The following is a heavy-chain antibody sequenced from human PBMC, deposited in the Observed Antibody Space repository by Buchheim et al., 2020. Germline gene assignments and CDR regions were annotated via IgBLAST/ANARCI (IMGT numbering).Heavy chain of an antibody. CDR2: ISSSGSTI. CDR1: GFTFSSYE. Sequence: EVQLVESGGGLVQPGGSLRLSCAASGFTFSSYEMNWVRQAPGKGLEWVSYISSSGSTIYYADSVKGRFTISRDNSKNSLSLQMNSLRAKDTAVYYCARDAYYCDSSGLIDYWGQGTL. CDR3: ARDAYYCDSSGLIDY. J-gene: IGHJ4*02. V-gene: IGHV3-48*03. D-gene: IGHD3-22*01.